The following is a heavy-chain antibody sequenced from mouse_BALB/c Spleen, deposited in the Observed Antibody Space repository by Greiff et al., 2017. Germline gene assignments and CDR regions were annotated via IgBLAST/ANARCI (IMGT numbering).Heavy chain of an antibody. D-gene: IGHD1-1*01. CDR3: TRRGDFITLFDY. J-gene: IGHJ2*01. V-gene: IGHV1-5*01. CDR1: GYSFTSYW. CDR2: IYPGNSDT. Sequence: VQLQQSGTVLARPGASVKMSCKASGYSFTSYWMHWVKQRPGQGLEWIGAIYPGNSDTSYNQKFKGKAKLTAVTSASTAYMELSSLTNEDSAVYYCTRRGDFITLFDYWGQGTTLTVSS.